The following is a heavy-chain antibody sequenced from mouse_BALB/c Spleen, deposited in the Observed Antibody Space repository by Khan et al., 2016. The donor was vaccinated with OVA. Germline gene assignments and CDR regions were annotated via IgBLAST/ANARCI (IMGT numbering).Heavy chain of an antibody. J-gene: IGHJ4*01. D-gene: IGHD2-1*01. CDR1: GYTFTDYY. Sequence: QVQLKEARAEVARPGAAVKLSCKASGYTFTDYYINWVKQRTGQGLEWIGEIYPGSGNTYYNEKFKGKATLTADKTSSTAYMQLSSLTSEDSAVYFCASYGKGGAMDYWGQGTSVTVSS. CDR3: ASYGKGGAMDY. CDR2: IYPGSGNT. V-gene: IGHV1-77*01.